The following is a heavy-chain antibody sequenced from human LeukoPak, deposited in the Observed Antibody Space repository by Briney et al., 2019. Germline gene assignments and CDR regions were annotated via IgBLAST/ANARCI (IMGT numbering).Heavy chain of an antibody. Sequence: PGRSLRLSCAASGFTFSSYGMHWVRQAPGKGLEWVAVISYDGSNKYYADSVKGRFTISRDNAKNSLYLQMTSLRAEDTALYYCTREFYYDSSVYWGQRTLVTVSS. V-gene: IGHV3-30*03. D-gene: IGHD3-22*01. CDR3: TREFYYDSSVY. J-gene: IGHJ4*02. CDR1: GFTFSSYG. CDR2: ISYDGSNK.